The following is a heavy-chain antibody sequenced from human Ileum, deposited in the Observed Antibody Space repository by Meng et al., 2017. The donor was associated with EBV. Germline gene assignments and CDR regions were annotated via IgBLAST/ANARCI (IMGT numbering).Heavy chain of an antibody. D-gene: IGHD3-9*01. J-gene: IGHJ5*02. Sequence: QVQLQASGAGLVQPSETLSLSCTVSGGSVTSDSYYWSWIRQPPGKGLGWIRYIYYSGSSNYNPSLNSRVTISIDTTRNHFVLKLTSVTAADTAVYYCAYYFVGRGGPGSWGQGTLVTVSS. V-gene: IGHV4-61*03. CDR3: AYYFVGRGGPGS. CDR2: IYYSGSS. CDR1: GGSVTSDSYY.